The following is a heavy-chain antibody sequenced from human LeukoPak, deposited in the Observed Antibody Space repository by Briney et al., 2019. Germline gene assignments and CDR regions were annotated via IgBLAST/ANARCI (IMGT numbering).Heavy chain of an antibody. CDR2: ISWSSGSI. V-gene: IGHV3-9*01. D-gene: IGHD5-18*01. CDR3: AKVRGYSYGPFDY. J-gene: IGHJ4*02. CDR1: GFTFDDYA. Sequence: GGSLRLSYAASGFTFDDYAMHWVRQAPGKGLEWVSGISWSSGSIGHADSVKGRFTISRDNAKNSLYLQMNSLRAEDTALYYCAKVRGYSYGPFDYWGQGTLVTVSS.